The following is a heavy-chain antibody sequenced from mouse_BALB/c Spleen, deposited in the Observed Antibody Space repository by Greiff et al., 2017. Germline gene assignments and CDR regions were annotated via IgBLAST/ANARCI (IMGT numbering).Heavy chain of an antibody. D-gene: IGHD2-2*01. CDR3: ARYGYDEGYYYAMDY. CDR2: IWAGGST. Sequence: VKLVESGPGLVAPSQSLSITCTVSGFSLTSYGVHWVRQPPGKGLEWLGVIWAGGSTNYNSALMSRLSISKDNSKSQVFLKMNSLQTDDTAMYYCARYGYDEGYYYAMDYWGQGTSVTVSS. J-gene: IGHJ4*01. CDR1: GFSLTSYG. V-gene: IGHV2-9*02.